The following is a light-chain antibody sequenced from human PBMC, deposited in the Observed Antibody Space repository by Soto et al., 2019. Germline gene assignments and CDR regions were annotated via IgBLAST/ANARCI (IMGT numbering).Light chain of an antibody. J-gene: IGKJ5*01. V-gene: IGKV1-33*01. CDR3: PQYDNLPIT. CDR2: VAS. Sequence: DIQMTQTPSSLSASVGDRVTITCRASQSIVRVLNWHQQKPVKAPNVLINVASTLRSGVPSRFSGSGSGTDFTFVISSLQPEDIATYYCPQYDNLPITFGQGTRLEIK. CDR1: QSIVRV.